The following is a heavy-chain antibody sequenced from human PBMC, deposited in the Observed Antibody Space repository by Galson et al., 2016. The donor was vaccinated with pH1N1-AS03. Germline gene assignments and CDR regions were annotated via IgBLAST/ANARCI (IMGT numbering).Heavy chain of an antibody. CDR3: AKDDNSDFCVGYFGPDF. V-gene: IGHV1-2*02. D-gene: IGHD3-3*01. CDR1: GYTFTAYY. Sequence: SVKVSCKASGYTFTAYYMHWVRQAPGQGLEWMGWINADSGDTKYAPKFRGRVTLTRDTSTSTAYMELSNLRSDDTAVYYCAKDDNSDFCVGYFGPDFWGQGTLITVSS. J-gene: IGHJ4*02. CDR2: INADSGDT.